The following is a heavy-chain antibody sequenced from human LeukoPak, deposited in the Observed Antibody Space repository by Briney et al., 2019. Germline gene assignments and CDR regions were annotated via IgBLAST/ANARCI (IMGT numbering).Heavy chain of an antibody. J-gene: IGHJ4*02. CDR1: GGSISSRSYY. CDR3: AKHYMGSYNNRGLDS. Sequence: SETLSLTCTVSGGSISSRSYYWGWIRQPPGKGLEWIGSIYYSGYTYYNPSLEGRVTISVDTSKSQFSLRLSSVTAADTAVYYCAKHYMGSYNNRGLDSWGQGTLVTVSS. V-gene: IGHV4-39*01. D-gene: IGHD3-10*01. CDR2: IYYSGYT.